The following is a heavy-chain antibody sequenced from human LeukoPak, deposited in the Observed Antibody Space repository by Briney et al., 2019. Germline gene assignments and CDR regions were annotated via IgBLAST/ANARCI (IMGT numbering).Heavy chain of an antibody. CDR3: ARGRSYGSGSYTQIYGMDV. CDR1: GGSFSGYY. Sequence: SETLSLTCAVYGGSFSGYYWSWIRQPPGKGLEWIGEINHSGSTNYNPSLKSRVTISVDTSKNQLSLKLSSVTAADTAVYYCARGRSYGSGSYTQIYGMDVWGQGTTVTVSS. V-gene: IGHV4-34*01. CDR2: INHSGST. J-gene: IGHJ6*02. D-gene: IGHD3-10*01.